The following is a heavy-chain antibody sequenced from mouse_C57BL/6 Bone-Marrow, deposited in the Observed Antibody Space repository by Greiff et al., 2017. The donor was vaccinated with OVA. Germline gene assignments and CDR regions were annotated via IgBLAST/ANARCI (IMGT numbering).Heavy chain of an antibody. CDR3: ARHGRGAIYYGYDVAWFAY. CDR1: GYTFTEYT. J-gene: IGHJ3*01. V-gene: IGHV1-62-2*01. Sequence: QVQLQQSGAELVKPGASVKLSCKASGYTFTEYTIHWVKQRSGQGLEWIGWFYPGSGSIKYNEKFKDKATLTADKSSSTAYMELSRLTSEDSAVYFCARHGRGAIYYGYDVAWFAYWGQGTLVTVSA. CDR2: FYPGSGSI. D-gene: IGHD2-2*01.